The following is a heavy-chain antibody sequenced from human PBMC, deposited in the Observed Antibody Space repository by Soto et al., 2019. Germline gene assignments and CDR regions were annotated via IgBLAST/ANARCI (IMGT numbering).Heavy chain of an antibody. Sequence: GSLRLSCAASGFTFDDYAMNWVRQAPGKGLEWVYLISWDGGRTYYADSVKGRFTISRDNSKNSLYLQMNSLRAEDTALYYCAKAGRPIQLWYPYFDYWGQGTLVTVSS. CDR3: AKAGRPIQLWYPYFDY. J-gene: IGHJ4*02. CDR1: GFTFDDYA. D-gene: IGHD5-18*01. CDR2: ISWDGGRT. V-gene: IGHV3-43D*04.